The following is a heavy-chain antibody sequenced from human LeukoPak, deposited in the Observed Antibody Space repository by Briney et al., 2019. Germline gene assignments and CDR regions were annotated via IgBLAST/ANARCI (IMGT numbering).Heavy chain of an antibody. V-gene: IGHV1-2*02. Sequence: GASVKVSCKASGYTFTGYYMHWVRQAPGQGLEWMGWINPNSGGTNYAQKFQGRVTMTRDTSISTAYMELSRLRSDDTAVYYSGRDPDTIFSWFDPWGQGTLVTVSS. J-gene: IGHJ5*02. CDR2: INPNSGGT. D-gene: IGHD3-9*01. CDR3: GRDPDTIFSWFDP. CDR1: GYTFTGYY.